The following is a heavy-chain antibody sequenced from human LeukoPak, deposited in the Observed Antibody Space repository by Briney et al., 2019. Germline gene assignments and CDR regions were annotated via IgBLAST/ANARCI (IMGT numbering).Heavy chain of an antibody. Sequence: GGSLRLSCAASGFSFSSYWMTWVRQAPGKGLEWVANIKEDGSDKFYVDSVKGRFTISRDNAKNSLYLQMNSLRAEDTAVYYCTKYGDDDTPGLNWGQGTLVTVSS. CDR2: IKEDGSDK. CDR3: TKYGDDDTPGLN. CDR1: GFSFSSYW. D-gene: IGHD4-17*01. V-gene: IGHV3-7*02. J-gene: IGHJ4*02.